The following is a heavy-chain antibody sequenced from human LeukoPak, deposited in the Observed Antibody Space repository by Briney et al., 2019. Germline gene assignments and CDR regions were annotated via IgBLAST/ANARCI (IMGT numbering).Heavy chain of an antibody. CDR2: AENDGDT. V-gene: IGHV3-53*01. J-gene: IGHJ4*02. CDR1: GFSVTSKY. D-gene: IGHD5/OR15-5a*01. Sequence: GGSLRLSCAASGFSVTSKYINWVRQAPGKGLEWVVVAENDGDTSYANCVKGRFTISRDNCINSLYLQMNSLRAEATAVYYCSRGGVYGDYFGYWGQGTLVTVSS. CDR3: SRGGVYGDYFGY.